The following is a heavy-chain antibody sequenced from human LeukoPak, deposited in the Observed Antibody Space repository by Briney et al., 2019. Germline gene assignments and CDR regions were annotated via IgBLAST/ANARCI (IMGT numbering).Heavy chain of an antibody. V-gene: IGHV4-30-2*01. CDR2: IYQSGST. CDR1: GGSISSGGYS. D-gene: IGHD3-10*02. J-gene: IGHJ4*02. Sequence: SETLSLTCAVSGGSISSGGYSWSWIRQPPGNCLEWIGYIYQSGSTYYNPSLKSRVTISVDRSKNQFSLNLNSVTAADTAVYYCARYVGKGTQSYYFDYWGQGTLVTVSS. CDR3: ARYVGKGTQSYYFDY.